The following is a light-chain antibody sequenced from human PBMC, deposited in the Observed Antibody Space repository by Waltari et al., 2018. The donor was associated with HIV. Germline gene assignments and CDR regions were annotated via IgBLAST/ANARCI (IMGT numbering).Light chain of an antibody. CDR1: QGISTY. Sequence: DIQLTQSPSFLSASVGDRVTITCRASQGISTYLAWYQQKPVKAPKLLIYAASTLQSGVPSRFSGSGSGTEFTLTIGGLQPEDFATYYCQQLNSYTQITFGGGTKVEIK. CDR2: AAS. CDR3: QQLNSYTQIT. J-gene: IGKJ4*01. V-gene: IGKV1-9*01.